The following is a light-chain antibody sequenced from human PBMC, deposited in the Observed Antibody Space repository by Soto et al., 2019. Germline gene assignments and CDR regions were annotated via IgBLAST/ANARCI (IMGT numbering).Light chain of an antibody. V-gene: IGLV3-21*02. CDR2: DDS. J-gene: IGLJ1*01. Sequence: SYELTQPPSVSVAPGQTARFTCEENSIGSKSVHWYQQKPGQAPVLVVYDDSDRPSGIPERFSGSNSGDTATLTISSVEAGDEADYYCQVWHSSSVDYVFGSGTKVTVL. CDR1: SIGSKS. CDR3: QVWHSSSVDYV.